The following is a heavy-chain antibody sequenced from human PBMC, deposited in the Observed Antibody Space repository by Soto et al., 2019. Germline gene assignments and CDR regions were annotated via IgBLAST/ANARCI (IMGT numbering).Heavy chain of an antibody. D-gene: IGHD1-26*01. CDR3: ATDSRNVGIGYFDS. CDR2: FSGTADSA. CDR1: GFTFSTYI. Sequence: GGSLRLSCAVSGFTFSTYIMNWVRQFSQAPGKGLQWVSMSIFSGTADSADSAHSVKGRFTVSRDVSNNTVYLHMSSLRAEDTAVYFCATDSRNVGIGYFDSWGLGTLVTVSS. J-gene: IGHJ4*02. V-gene: IGHV3-23*01.